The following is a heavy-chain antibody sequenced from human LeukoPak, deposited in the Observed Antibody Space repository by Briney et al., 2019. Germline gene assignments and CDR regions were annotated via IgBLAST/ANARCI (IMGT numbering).Heavy chain of an antibody. D-gene: IGHD2-2*01. V-gene: IGHV1-69*01. CDR1: VGTFSSYA. CDR2: IIPIFGTA. CDR3: ARGRIGRIVVVPAAMRPPYYYGMDV. Sequence: ASVKVSCKASVGTFSSYAISWVRQAPGQGLEWMGGIIPIFGTANYAQKFQGRVTITADESTSTAYMELSSLRSEDTAVYYCARGRIGRIVVVPAAMRPPYYYGMDVWGKGTTVTVSS. J-gene: IGHJ6*04.